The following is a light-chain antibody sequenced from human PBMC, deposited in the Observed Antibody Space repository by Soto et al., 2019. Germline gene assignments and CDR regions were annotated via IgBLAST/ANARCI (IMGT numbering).Light chain of an antibody. CDR2: TAS. J-gene: IGKJ1*01. CDR1: QSISSW. V-gene: IGKV1-5*03. Sequence: DIQMTQSPSTLSASVGDRVTITCRARQSISSWLAWYQQKPGKAPKLLIYTASSLESGVPSRFSGSGSETEVTLAISSLQPDDFGTYYCQQYNSYSPWTFGQGTKVEVK. CDR3: QQYNSYSPWT.